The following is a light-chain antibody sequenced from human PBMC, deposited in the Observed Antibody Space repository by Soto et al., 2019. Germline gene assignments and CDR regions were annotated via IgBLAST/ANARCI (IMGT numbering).Light chain of an antibody. CDR1: QGIRND. V-gene: IGKV1-6*01. CDR3: LQDHNRWT. CDR2: PAS. J-gene: IGKJ1*01. Sequence: AIQMTQSPSSLSASVGDRVTITCRASQGIRNDLGWYQQKPGKAPKLLIYPASSLQSGVPSRFSGSGSGTDFTLTISSLQPEDFATYYCLQDHNRWTFGQGTKVEIK.